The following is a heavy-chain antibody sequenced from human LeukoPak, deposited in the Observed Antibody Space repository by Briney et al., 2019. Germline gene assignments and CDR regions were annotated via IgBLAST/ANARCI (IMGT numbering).Heavy chain of an antibody. Sequence: SETLSLTCTVSGGSISSYYWSWIRQPPGKGLEWIGYIYYSGSTNYNPSLKSRVTISVDTSKNQFSLKLSSVTAADTAVYYCARDSRIIAAIDYWGQGTLVTVSS. D-gene: IGHD6-13*01. CDR3: ARDSRIIAAIDY. CDR2: IYYSGST. CDR1: GGSISSYY. V-gene: IGHV4-59*12. J-gene: IGHJ4*02.